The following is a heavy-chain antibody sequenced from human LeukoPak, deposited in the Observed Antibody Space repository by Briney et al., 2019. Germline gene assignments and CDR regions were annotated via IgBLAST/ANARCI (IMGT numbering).Heavy chain of an antibody. CDR2: MKQGGSEI. Sequence: HPGGSLRLSCAASGFTFGRYWMSWVRQAPGKGLEWVANMKQGGSEIYYVDTVKGRFTISRDNAKNSLYLQINSLRAEDTAVYYCARESTYNYAYALDFWGQGMPVTVSS. J-gene: IGHJ4*02. D-gene: IGHD3-16*01. V-gene: IGHV3-7*01. CDR1: GFTFGRYW. CDR3: ARESTYNYAYALDF.